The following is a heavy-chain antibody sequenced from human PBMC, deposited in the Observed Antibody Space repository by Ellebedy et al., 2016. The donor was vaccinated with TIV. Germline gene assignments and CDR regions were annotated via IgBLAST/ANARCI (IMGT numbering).Heavy chain of an antibody. Sequence: PGGSLRLSCEASGFTFSAFAMGWVRQTPGKGLEWVSGMHGSGRGISYSESVKGRFTISRDNSRSTLYLQMNSLRAEDTAVYYCVLDAADNGGKLDYWGQGALVTVSS. CDR3: VLDAADNGGKLDY. J-gene: IGHJ4*02. CDR2: MHGSGRGI. CDR1: GFTFSAFA. V-gene: IGHV3-23*01. D-gene: IGHD4-23*01.